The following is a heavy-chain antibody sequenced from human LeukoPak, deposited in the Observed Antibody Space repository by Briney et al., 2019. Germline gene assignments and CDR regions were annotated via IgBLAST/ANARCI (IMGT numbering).Heavy chain of an antibody. J-gene: IGHJ4*02. CDR1: GFTFSDYW. V-gene: IGHV3-7*01. CDR2: VKQAGSEK. Sequence: GGSLRLSCTASGFTFSDYWMSWVHQAPGKGLEWVANVKQAGSEKNYVDSVKGRLTISRDNAKNSLYLQMNSLRAEDTAVYYCARVGLGSSFFDYWGQGTLVTVSS. D-gene: IGHD1-26*01. CDR3: ARVGLGSSFFDY.